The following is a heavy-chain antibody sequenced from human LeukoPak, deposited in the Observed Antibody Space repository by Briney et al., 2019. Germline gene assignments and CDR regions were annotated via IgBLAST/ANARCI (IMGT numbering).Heavy chain of an antibody. D-gene: IGHD2/OR15-2a*01. CDR3: ARGLRLPSRSTPAVPHV. CDR1: NYSITSGYY. CDR2: INHSGTT. Sequence: PSETLSLTCGVSNYSITSGYYWNWIRQPPGKGLEWIGEINHSGTTNYNPSLKSRVTISVDTSKNQFSLRLSSVTAADTAVYYCARGLRLPSRSTPAVPHVWGKGTTVTVSA. V-gene: IGHV4-34*01. J-gene: IGHJ6*04.